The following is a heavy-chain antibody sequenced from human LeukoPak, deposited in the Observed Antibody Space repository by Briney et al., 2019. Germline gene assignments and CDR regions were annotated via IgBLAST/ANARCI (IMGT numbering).Heavy chain of an antibody. J-gene: IGHJ5*02. Sequence: ASVKVSCKASGYTFTGYYMHWVRQAPGQGLEWMGWINPSGGSTSYAQEFQGRVTMTRDTSTSTVYMELSSLRSEDTAVYYCARAGAVVDNWFDPWGQGTLVTVSS. CDR3: ARAGAVVDNWFDP. CDR1: GYTFTGYY. V-gene: IGHV1-46*01. CDR2: INPSGGST. D-gene: IGHD2-15*01.